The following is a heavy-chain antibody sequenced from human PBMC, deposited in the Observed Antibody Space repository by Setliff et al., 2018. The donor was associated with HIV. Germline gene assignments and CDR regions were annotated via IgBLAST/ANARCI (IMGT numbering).Heavy chain of an antibody. D-gene: IGHD3-16*01. V-gene: IGHV1-46*01. CDR1: GYTFTNYY. J-gene: IGHJ2*01. Sequence: GASVKVSCKASGYTFTNYYIHWVRQAPGQGLEWMGIISPSGGTISYAQKFQGRVTMTRDTSTNTVYMELSSLRSEDTAVYYCARKRGEEAVTGPNWYFDLWGPGTEVTISS. CDR3: ARKRGEEAVTGPNWYFDL. CDR2: ISPSGGTI.